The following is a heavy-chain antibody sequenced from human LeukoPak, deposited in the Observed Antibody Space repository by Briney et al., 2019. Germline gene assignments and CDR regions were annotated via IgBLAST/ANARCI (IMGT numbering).Heavy chain of an antibody. J-gene: IGHJ4*02. CDR1: GGSISSSTYY. Sequence: SETLSLTCTVSGGSISSSTYYWGWIRQPPGKGLEWIGSIYHSGSTYYNPSLKSRVTISVDTSKNQFSLKLSSVTAADTAVYYCARGELRYFDYWGQGTLVTVSS. V-gene: IGHV4-39*07. D-gene: IGHD2-15*01. CDR2: IYHSGST. CDR3: ARGELRYFDY.